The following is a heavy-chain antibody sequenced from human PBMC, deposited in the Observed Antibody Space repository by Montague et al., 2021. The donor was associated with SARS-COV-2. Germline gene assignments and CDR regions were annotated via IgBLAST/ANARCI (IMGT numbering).Heavy chain of an antibody. CDR2: IYYTGSR. J-gene: IGHJ5*01. V-gene: IGHV4-61*01. CDR3: ARHARGEGYTSWFDS. Sequence: SETLSLTCIVSGDSVSRGSSYWSWIRQPPGKGLEWIGYIYYTGSRKYNSSLKSRLTISVDTSKNQFSLKLSSVTAADTAVYYCARHARGEGYTSWFDSWGQGTLVTVSS. D-gene: IGHD5-24*01. CDR1: GDSVSRGSSY.